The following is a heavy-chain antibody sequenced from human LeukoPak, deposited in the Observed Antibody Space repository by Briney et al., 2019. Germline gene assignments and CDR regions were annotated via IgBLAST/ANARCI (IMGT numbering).Heavy chain of an antibody. J-gene: IGHJ4*02. CDR2: IYSGGGT. D-gene: IGHD6-13*01. CDR3: ARALGSSWDSSLDS. Sequence: GGSLRLSCAASGITVGNNYFSWVRQAPGKGLEWVALIYSGGGTVYADSVKGRFTISRDNSKNTLYLQMNSLRIEDTAVYYCARALGSSWDSSLDSWGQGTLVPVSS. V-gene: IGHV3-53*05. CDR1: GITVGNNY.